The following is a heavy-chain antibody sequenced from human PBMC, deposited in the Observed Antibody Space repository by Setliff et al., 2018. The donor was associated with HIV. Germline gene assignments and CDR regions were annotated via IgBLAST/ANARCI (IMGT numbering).Heavy chain of an antibody. CDR3: ARTSVGATRVDDY. J-gene: IGHJ4*02. V-gene: IGHV1-18*01. Sequence: ASVKVSCKASGYTFTSYAMHWVRQAPGQGLEWMGWINTYNGNTYYAQNLQGRVTMTTDTSTSTAYMELRSLRSDDTAVYYCARTSVGATRVDDYWGQGTLVTVSS. CDR1: GYTFTSYA. CDR2: INTYNGNT. D-gene: IGHD1-26*01.